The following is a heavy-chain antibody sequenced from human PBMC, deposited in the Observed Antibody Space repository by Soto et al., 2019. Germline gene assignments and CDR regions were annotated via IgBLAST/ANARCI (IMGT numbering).Heavy chain of an antibody. D-gene: IGHD3-3*01. CDR3: ARVRYYDFWSGYYPPPFWFDP. CDR2: ISSSGSTI. Sequence: PGGSLRLSCAASGFTFSDYYMSWIRQAPGKGLEWVSYISSSGSTIYYADSVKGRFTISRDNAKNSLYLQMNSLRAEDTAVYYCARVRYYDFWSGYYPPPFWFDPWGQGTLVTVSS. V-gene: IGHV3-11*01. CDR1: GFTFSDYY. J-gene: IGHJ5*02.